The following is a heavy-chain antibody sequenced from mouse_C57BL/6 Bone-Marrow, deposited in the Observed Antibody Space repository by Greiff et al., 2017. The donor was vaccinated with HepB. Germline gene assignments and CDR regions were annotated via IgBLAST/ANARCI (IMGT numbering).Heavy chain of an antibody. J-gene: IGHJ2*01. D-gene: IGHD2-1*01. V-gene: IGHV8-8*01. CDR1: GFSLSTFGMG. CDR2: IWWDDDK. CDR3: ALIHMLTCFNY. Sequence: QVTLKVSGPGLLQPSQTLSLTCSFSGFSLSTFGMGVGRICQPSGKGLEWLAHIWWDDDKYYNPALKSPLTISKDTSKNQVFLSIANVDTPDTATYACALIHMLTCFNYWGQGTTLTVSA.